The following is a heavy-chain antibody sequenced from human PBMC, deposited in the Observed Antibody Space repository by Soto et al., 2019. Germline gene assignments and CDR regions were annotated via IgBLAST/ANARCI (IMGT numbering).Heavy chain of an antibody. D-gene: IGHD3-22*01. CDR1: GFTFSSCA. CDR3: ARAGGPDYYDSSGYYLFLFAFDY. V-gene: IGHV3-30-3*01. J-gene: IGHJ4*02. CDR2: ISYDGSNK. Sequence: PGGSLRLSCAASGFTFSSCAMHWVRQAPGKGLEWVAVISYDGSNKYYADSVKGRFTISRDNSKNTLYLQMNSLRAEDTAVYYCARAGGPDYYDSSGYYLFLFAFDYWGQGTLVTVSS.